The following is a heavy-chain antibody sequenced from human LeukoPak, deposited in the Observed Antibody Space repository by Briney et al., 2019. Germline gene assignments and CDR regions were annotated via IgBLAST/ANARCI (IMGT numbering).Heavy chain of an antibody. CDR2: ISQDESEK. D-gene: IGHD2-15*01. CDR1: EFTFNNYW. V-gene: IGHV3-7*01. J-gene: IGHJ3*02. Sequence: PGGSLRLSCAGSEFTFNNYWMNWVRQAPGKGLQWVANISQDESEKNYVESVKGRFTISRDNANNSLYLQMNTLSAEGTAVYYCATELSGDAFDIWGQGTMVTVSS. CDR3: ATELSGDAFDI.